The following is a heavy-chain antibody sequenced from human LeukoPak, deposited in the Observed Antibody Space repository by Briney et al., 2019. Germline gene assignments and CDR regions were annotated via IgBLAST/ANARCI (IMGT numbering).Heavy chain of an antibody. CDR3: ARDGTFDI. CDR1: GFTFSGYS. D-gene: IGHD1-26*01. Sequence: GGSLRLSCAASGFTFSGYSMSWVRQAPGKGLEWVSYMYASGTTVLYADSVKGRFTISRDNAKNSLSLQMNSLRADDTALYYCARDGTFDIWGQGTMVTVSS. J-gene: IGHJ3*02. V-gene: IGHV3-11*04. CDR2: MYASGTTV.